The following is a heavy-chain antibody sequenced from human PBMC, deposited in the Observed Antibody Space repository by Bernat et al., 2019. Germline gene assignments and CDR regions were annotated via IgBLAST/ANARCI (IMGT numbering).Heavy chain of an antibody. J-gene: IGHJ4*02. V-gene: IGHV3-21*01. CDR1: GFTFSSYT. Sequence: EVQLLESGGGLVQPGGSLRLSCAASGFTFSSYTMNWVRQAPGKGLEWVSSISSSTRYIYYADSVKGRFTISKDDARNSVYLQMNSLRAEDTAVYYCARGGSGGTPVLFHFDYWGQGTLVTVSS. CDR3: ARGGSGGTPVLFHFDY. D-gene: IGHD2-15*01. CDR2: ISSSTRYI.